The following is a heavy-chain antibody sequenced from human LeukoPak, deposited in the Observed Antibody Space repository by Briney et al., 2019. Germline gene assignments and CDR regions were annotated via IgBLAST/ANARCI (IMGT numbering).Heavy chain of an antibody. J-gene: IGHJ4*02. CDR3: ARDLYYYDSSGYFNY. Sequence: GGSLRLSCAASGFTFSSYAMGWVRQAPGKGLEWVSAISGSGGSTYYADSVKGRFTISRDNSKNTLYLQMNSLRAEDTAVYYCARDLYYYDSSGYFNYWGQGTLVTVSS. CDR2: ISGSGGST. V-gene: IGHV3-23*01. D-gene: IGHD3-22*01. CDR1: GFTFSSYA.